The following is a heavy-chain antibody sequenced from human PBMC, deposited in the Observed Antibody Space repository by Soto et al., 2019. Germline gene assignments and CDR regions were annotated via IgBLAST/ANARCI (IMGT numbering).Heavy chain of an antibody. CDR1: GGTFSSNA. J-gene: IGHJ5*02. V-gene: IGHV1-69*12. CDR2: IIPIFGTA. D-gene: IGHD3-10*01. Sequence: QVQLVQSGAEVKKPGSSVKVSCKASGGTFSSNAIRRVRQAPVQGLEWMGGIIPIFGTANYAQKFQGRVTITADESTSTAYMELSSLRSEDTAVYYCARRRFGELLANWFDPWGQGTLVTVSS. CDR3: ARRRFGELLANWFDP.